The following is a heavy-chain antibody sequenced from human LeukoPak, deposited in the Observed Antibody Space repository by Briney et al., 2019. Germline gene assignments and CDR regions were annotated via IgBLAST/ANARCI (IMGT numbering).Heavy chain of an antibody. CDR2: ISYDGSNK. CDR1: GFTFSSYA. J-gene: IGHJ6*03. V-gene: IGHV3-30*04. CDR3: ARQSGYYYMDV. Sequence: GGSLRLSCAASGFTFSSYAMHWVRQAPGKGLEWVAVISYDGSNKYYADSVKGRFTISRDNAKNSLYLQMNSLRAEDTAVYYCARQSGYYYMDVWGKGTTVTISS.